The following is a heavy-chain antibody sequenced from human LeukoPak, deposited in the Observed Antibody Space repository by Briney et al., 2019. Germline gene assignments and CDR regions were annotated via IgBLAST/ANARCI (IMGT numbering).Heavy chain of an antibody. D-gene: IGHD2-15*01. CDR2: IKQDGTEE. V-gene: IGHV3-7*01. CDR1: RFTFSSYW. CDR3: ARDKVQGSEWGSNFDY. Sequence: GGALRLSCGASRFTFSSYWMSWVRQAPGKGLEGGANIKQDGTEEYYVDPVKGGFTISRENAKNSLYLEMHSLRAEDTDVYYCARDKVQGSEWGSNFDYWGQGTLVTVSS. J-gene: IGHJ4*02.